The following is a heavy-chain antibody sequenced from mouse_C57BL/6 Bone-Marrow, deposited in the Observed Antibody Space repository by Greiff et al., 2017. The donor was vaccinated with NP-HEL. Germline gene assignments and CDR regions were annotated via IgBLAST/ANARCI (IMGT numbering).Heavy chain of an antibody. CDR3: AREETPRYFDV. V-gene: IGHV1-80*01. Sequence: VQLQQSGAGLVKPGASVKISCKASGYAFSSYCMNWVKQRPGKGLEWIGQIYPGDGDTYYPGTFKGKATMTADNSSSTAYLQRSSLTSEDSAVYCCAREETPRYFDVWGTGTTVTVSS. CDR2: IYPGDGDT. CDR1: GYAFSSYC. J-gene: IGHJ1*03.